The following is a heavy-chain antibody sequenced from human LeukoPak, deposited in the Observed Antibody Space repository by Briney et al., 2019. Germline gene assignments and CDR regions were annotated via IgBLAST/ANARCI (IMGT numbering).Heavy chain of an antibody. Sequence: PSETLSLTCTASGGSISSYYWSWIRQPAGKGLEWIGRIYTSGSTNHNPSLKSRVTMSVDTSKNQFSLKLSSVTAADTAVYYCARAGRYSSSWALDYWGQGTLVTVSS. J-gene: IGHJ4*02. CDR3: ARAGRYSSSWALDY. CDR1: GGSISSYY. CDR2: IYTSGST. D-gene: IGHD6-13*01. V-gene: IGHV4-4*07.